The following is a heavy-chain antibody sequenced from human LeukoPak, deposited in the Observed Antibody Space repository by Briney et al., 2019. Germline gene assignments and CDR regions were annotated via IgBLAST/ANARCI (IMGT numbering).Heavy chain of an antibody. CDR2: VFYNGAT. Sequence: PSETLSLTCIVSGGSISSSIYYWAWVRQPPGKGLEWIGTVFYNGATQYSPSLRSRVTISIDTSTNQFSLKLTSVTAADTALYYCARGEWELGHWGQGTLVTVSS. D-gene: IGHD1-26*01. J-gene: IGHJ1*01. CDR1: GGSISSSIYY. V-gene: IGHV4-39*07. CDR3: ARGEWELGH.